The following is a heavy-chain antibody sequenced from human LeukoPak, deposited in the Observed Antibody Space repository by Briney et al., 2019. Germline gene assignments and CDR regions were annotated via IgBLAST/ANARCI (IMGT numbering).Heavy chain of an antibody. CDR3: TRGGGYASPIGY. CDR2: IYHSGST. CDR1: GGSISTYY. V-gene: IGHV4-59*01. J-gene: IGHJ4*02. D-gene: IGHD5-12*01. Sequence: SETLSLTCTLSGGSISTYYWSWVRQPPGKGLEWIGYIYHSGSTNYNPSLKSRVTISVDTSKNQFSLKLSSVTAADTAVYYCTRGGGYASPIGYWGQGALVTVSS.